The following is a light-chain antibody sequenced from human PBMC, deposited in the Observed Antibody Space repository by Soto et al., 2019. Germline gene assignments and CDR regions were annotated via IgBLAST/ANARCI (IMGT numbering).Light chain of an antibody. J-gene: IGKJ4*01. V-gene: IGKV3-15*01. Sequence: EIVMTQSPATLSVSPGERATLSCRASQSVSSNLAWYQQKPGQAPRLLIYGASTRATGIPARFSGSGSGTEFPLTISSLQSEDFAVYYCQQYNNSPPLTFGGGTKVESK. CDR2: GAS. CDR3: QQYNNSPPLT. CDR1: QSVSSN.